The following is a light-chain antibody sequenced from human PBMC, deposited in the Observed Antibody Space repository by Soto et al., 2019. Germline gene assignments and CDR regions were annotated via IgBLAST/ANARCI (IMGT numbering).Light chain of an antibody. CDR1: QSISSH. CDR3: QQRPNWPLT. J-gene: IGKJ4*01. CDR2: DAS. Sequence: EIVLTQSPAPLSLSPGEGATLSCRASQSISSHLAWYQQKPGQAPRLLMYDASKRATGIPARFSGSGSGTDFTLTISSLAPEDFAVYYCQQRPNWPLTFGGGNKVEIK. V-gene: IGKV3-11*01.